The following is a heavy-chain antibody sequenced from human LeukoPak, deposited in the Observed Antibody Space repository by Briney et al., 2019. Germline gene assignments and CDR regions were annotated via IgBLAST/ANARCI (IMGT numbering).Heavy chain of an antibody. D-gene: IGHD4-17*01. CDR1: GFTFSSSS. V-gene: IGHV3-21*01. CDR2: ISSSSSYI. CDR3: ARAMTLTVTTGFDY. Sequence: GGSLRLSCAASGFTFSSSSMNWVRQAPGKGLEWVSSISSSSSYIYYADSVKGRFTISRDNAKNSLYLQMNSLRAEDTAVYYCARAMTLTVTTGFDYWGQGTLVTVSS. J-gene: IGHJ4*02.